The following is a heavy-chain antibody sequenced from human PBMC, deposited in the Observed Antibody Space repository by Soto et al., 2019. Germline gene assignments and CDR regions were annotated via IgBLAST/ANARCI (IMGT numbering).Heavy chain of an antibody. CDR1: GGSISSGDYY. J-gene: IGHJ3*02. CDR3: ARGSSQGQAFDI. V-gene: IGHV4-30-4*01. CDR2: IYYSGST. Sequence: QVQLQESGPGLVKPSQTLSLTCTVSGGSISSGDYYWSWIRQPPEKGLEWIGYIYYSGSTYYNPSLKSRVTLSVDTCKNQYSLKLSSVTAADTAVYYCARGSSQGQAFDIWGQGKMVTVSS.